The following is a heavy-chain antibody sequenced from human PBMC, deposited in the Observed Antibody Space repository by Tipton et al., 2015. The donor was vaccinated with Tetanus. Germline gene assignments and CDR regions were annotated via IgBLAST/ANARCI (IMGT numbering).Heavy chain of an antibody. CDR1: GYTLTELS. Sequence: QMQLVQSGAEVKKPGASVKVSCKVSGYTLTELSMHWVRQAPGKGLEWMGGFDPEDGETIYAQKFQGRVTMTEDTSTDTAYMELSSLRSEDTAVYYCATNPKNCSSTSCTVYYGMDAWGQGTTVTVSS. CDR2: FDPEDGET. J-gene: IGHJ6*02. CDR3: ATNPKNCSSTSCTVYYGMDA. V-gene: IGHV1-24*01. D-gene: IGHD2-2*01.